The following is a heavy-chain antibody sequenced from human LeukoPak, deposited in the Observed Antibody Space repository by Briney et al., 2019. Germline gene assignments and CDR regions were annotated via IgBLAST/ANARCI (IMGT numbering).Heavy chain of an antibody. V-gene: IGHV1-69-2*01. J-gene: IGHJ4*02. CDR2: VDPEDGET. CDR1: GYTFTDYY. CDR3: AALEVGASGWFDY. Sequence: ASVKVSCKASGYTFTDYYMHWVQQAPGKGLEWMGRVDPEDGETIYAEKFQGRVTITADTSTDTAYMELSSLRSEDTAVYYCAALEVGASGWFDYWGQGTLVTVSS. D-gene: IGHD1-26*01.